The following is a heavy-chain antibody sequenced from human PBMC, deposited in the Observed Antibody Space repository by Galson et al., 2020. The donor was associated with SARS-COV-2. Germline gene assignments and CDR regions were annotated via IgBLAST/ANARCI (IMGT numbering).Heavy chain of an antibody. V-gene: IGHV3-33*01. J-gene: IGHJ6*02. CDR1: GFTFSSYG. CDR2: IWYDGSNK. D-gene: IGHD5-12*01. CDR3: ARVATTRWLQNPLYYYGMDV. Sequence: GESLKISCAASGFTFSSYGMHWVRQAPGKGLEWVAVIWYDGSNKYYADSVKGRFTISRDNSKNTLYLQMNSLRAEDTAVYYCARVATTRWLQNPLYYYGMDVWGQGTTVTVSS.